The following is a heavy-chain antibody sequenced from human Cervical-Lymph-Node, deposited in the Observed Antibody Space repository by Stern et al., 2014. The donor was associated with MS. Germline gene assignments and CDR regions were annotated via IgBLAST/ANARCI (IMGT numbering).Heavy chain of an antibody. J-gene: IGHJ4*02. CDR2: VSYDGTQR. CDR1: GFTFSTYA. D-gene: IGHD3-10*01. V-gene: IGHV3-30-3*01. Sequence: QVQLMQSGGGVVQPGRSLSLSCVASGFTFSTYAMHWVRQAPGQGLAWVAFVSYDGTQRNSTDSVKARFTISRDNSKNTLYLHMNSLRDEDTAVYFCARGGRGVGLEYWGQGALVTVSS. CDR3: ARGGRGVGLEY.